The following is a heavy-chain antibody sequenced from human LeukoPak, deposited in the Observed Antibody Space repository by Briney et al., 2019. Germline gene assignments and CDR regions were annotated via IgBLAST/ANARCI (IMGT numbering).Heavy chain of an antibody. CDR1: GGTFSSYA. Sequence: GSSVKVSCKASGGTFSSYAISWVRQDPGQGLEWMGGIIPIFGTANYAQKFQGRVTITTDESRSTAYMELSSLRSEDTAVYYCARDSSVVGATSRYFDYWGQGTLVTVSS. D-gene: IGHD2-15*01. J-gene: IGHJ4*02. CDR3: ARDSSVVGATSRYFDY. CDR2: IIPIFGTA. V-gene: IGHV1-69*05.